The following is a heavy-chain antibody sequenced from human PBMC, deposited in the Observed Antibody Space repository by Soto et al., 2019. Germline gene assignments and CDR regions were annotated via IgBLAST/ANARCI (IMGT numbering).Heavy chain of an antibody. CDR1: GVSISNHY. D-gene: IGHD7-27*01. CDR2: IYYNGNT. V-gene: IGHV4-59*11. J-gene: IGHJ4*02. Sequence: QVQLQESGPGFVKPSETLSLTCSVSGVSISNHYWSWIRQPPGKGLEWIGYIYYNGNTNYNPSLKSRVTMSVDTSRNQISLKLTTVTAEDTAVYYCTRANWYSEYWGQGALVTVSS. CDR3: TRANWYSEY.